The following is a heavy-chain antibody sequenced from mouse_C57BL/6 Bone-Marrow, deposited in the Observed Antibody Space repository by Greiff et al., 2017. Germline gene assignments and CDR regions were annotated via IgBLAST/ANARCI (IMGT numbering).Heavy chain of an antibody. J-gene: IGHJ2*01. Sequence: QVQLQQPGAELVRPGTSVKLSCKASGYTFTSYWMHWVKQRPGQGLEWIGVIDPSDSYTNYNQKFKGKATLTVDPSSRTAYMQLSSLTSEDSAVYYCSRAFSTVVAVDYWGQGTTLTVSS. D-gene: IGHD1-1*01. CDR1: GYTFTSYW. CDR2: IDPSDSYT. V-gene: IGHV1-59*01. CDR3: SRAFSTVVAVDY.